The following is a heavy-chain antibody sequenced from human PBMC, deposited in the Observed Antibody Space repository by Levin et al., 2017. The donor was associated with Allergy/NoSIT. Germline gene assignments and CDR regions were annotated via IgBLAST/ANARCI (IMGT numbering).Heavy chain of an antibody. V-gene: IGHV3-15*01. Sequence: GESLKISCAASGFSLSNAWMNWVRQAPGKGLEWVGRITSNADGAATDHAAPVKDRFIISRDDSTNTLYLQMNSLKVEDTAVYFCATQFQWWGQGSLVTVSS. CDR3: ATQFQW. D-gene: IGHD6-19*01. CDR1: GFSLSNAW. J-gene: IGHJ4*02. CDR2: ITSNADGAAT.